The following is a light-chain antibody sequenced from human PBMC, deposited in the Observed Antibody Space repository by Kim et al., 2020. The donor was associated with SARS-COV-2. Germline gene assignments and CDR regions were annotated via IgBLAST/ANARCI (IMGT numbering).Light chain of an antibody. Sequence: GQRVTISCSGSSSNIGSNTVNWYQQLPGTAPKLLIYSKNQRPSGVPDRFSGAKSGTAASLAISGLQSEDEADYYSAAWDDSLNGYVFGTGTKVTVL. CDR3: AAWDDSLNGYV. CDR2: SKN. J-gene: IGLJ1*01. CDR1: SSNIGSNT. V-gene: IGLV1-44*01.